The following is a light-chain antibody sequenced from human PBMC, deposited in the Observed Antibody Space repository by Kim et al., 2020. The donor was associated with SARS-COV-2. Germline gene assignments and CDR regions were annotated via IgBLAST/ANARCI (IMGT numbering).Light chain of an antibody. CDR2: GTF. V-gene: IGKV3-20*01. Sequence: LSPGGRDPRSCRPSQIVHCEYFALQQQKPGQAPRLLIYGTFTRVSCIPDRFSGSGSGTDFTLTISRLEPEDSAVYYCQQYAGSITFGQWTRLEIK. CDR3: QQYAGSIT. CDR1: QIVHCEY. J-gene: IGKJ5*01.